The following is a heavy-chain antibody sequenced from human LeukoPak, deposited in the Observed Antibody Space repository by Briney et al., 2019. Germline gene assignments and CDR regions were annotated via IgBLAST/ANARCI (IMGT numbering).Heavy chain of an antibody. CDR2: INHSGST. J-gene: IGHJ4*02. V-gene: IGHV4-34*01. D-gene: IGHD4-11*01. CDR3: ARSYSNYGIDY. Sequence: SETLSLTCAVYGGSFSGYYWGWIRQPPWKGLEWIGEINHSGSTNYNPSLKSRVTISVDTSKNQFSLKLSSVTAADTAVYYCARSYSNYGIDYWGQGTLVTVSS. CDR1: GGSFSGYY.